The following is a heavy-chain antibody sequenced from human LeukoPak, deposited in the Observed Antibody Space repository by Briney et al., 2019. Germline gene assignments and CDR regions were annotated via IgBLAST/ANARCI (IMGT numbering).Heavy chain of an antibody. D-gene: IGHD5-12*01. CDR2: ISWNSGSI. CDR3: AKDMGSGYDYEDY. Sequence: GGSLRLSCAASGFTFDDYAMHWVRQAPGKGLEWVSGISWNSGSIGYADSVKGRFTISRDNAKNSLYLQMNSLRAEDTALYYCAKDMGSGYDYEDYWGQGTLVTVSS. J-gene: IGHJ4*02. V-gene: IGHV3-9*01. CDR1: GFTFDDYA.